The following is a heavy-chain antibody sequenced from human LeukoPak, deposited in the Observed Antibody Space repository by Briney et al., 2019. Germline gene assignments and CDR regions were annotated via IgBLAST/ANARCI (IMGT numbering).Heavy chain of an antibody. Sequence: GGSLRLSCAASGINFRSSGMHWVRQAPGKGLEWVTFIQNDGSDKYYAASVKGRFTISRDNSKNTVYLHMASLRADDPALYYCAREGGRAVPGRFDQWGQGTLVTVSS. D-gene: IGHD6-13*01. CDR3: AREGGRAVPGRFDQ. CDR2: IQNDGSDK. J-gene: IGHJ4*02. CDR1: GINFRSSG. V-gene: IGHV3-30*02.